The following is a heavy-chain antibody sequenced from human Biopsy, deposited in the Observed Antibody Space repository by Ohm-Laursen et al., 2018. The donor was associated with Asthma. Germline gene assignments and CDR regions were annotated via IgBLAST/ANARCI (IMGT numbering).Heavy chain of an antibody. CDR2: HDHEEGGT. V-gene: IGHV1-24*01. CDR1: GYSLTDLS. Sequence: GATVKISCKTSGYSLTDLSMHWVRQAPGQGLEWMGGHDHEEGGTVNARRFQGRVTMTEDTSTDTAYMELNSLSSDDTAVYYCASDFPKDYVRYNFQFWGQGTLVTVSS. CDR3: ASDFPKDYVRYNFQF. D-gene: IGHD4-17*01. J-gene: IGHJ4*02.